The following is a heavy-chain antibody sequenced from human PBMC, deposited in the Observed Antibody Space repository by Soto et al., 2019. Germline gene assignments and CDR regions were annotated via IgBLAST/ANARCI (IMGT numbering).Heavy chain of an antibody. D-gene: IGHD2-2*02. V-gene: IGHV3-30-3*01. CDR2: ISYDGSNK. CDR1: GFTFSSYA. CDR3: ARDLHCSSTSCYTRRLTYYYYGMDV. Sequence: SLRLSCAASGFTFSSYAMHWVRQAPGKGLEWVAVISYDGSNKYYADSVKGRFTISRDNSKNTLYLQMNSLRAEDTAVYYCARDLHCSSTSCYTRRLTYYYYGMDVWGQGTTVTVSS. J-gene: IGHJ6*02.